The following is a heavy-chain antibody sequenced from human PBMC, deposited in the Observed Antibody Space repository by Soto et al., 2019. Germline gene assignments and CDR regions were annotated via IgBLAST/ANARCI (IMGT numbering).Heavy chain of an antibody. CDR1: GGPFSGYY. J-gene: IGHJ4*02. Sequence: SETLSLTCAVYGGPFSGYYWSWFRQTPGKGLEWIGEVNHSGGTNYNPSLKSRLIISVDRSKNQFSLKLTSVTAADTAVYYCARASAESESSGWRFDYWGQGTLVTVSS. V-gene: IGHV4-34*01. CDR3: ARASAESESSGWRFDY. D-gene: IGHD6-19*01. CDR2: VNHSGGT.